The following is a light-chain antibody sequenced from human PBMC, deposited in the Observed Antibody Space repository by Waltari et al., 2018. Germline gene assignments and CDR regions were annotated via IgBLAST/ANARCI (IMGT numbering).Light chain of an antibody. CDR2: WAS. J-gene: IGKJ2*01. V-gene: IGKV4-1*01. CDR1: QSVLYRSNNKNY. CDR3: QQYYSTPYT. Sequence: IVMTQSPDSLAVSLGARATINCKSIQSVLYRSNNKNYLTWYQQKPGQPPKLLIYWASTRESGVPDRFSGSGSGTDFTLTISSLQAEDVAVYYCQQYYSTPYTFGQGTKLEIK.